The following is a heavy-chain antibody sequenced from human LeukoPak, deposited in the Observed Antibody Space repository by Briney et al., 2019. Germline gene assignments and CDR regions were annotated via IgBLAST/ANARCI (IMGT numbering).Heavy chain of an antibody. CDR2: ISAYNGNT. V-gene: IGHV1-18*01. D-gene: IGHD3-3*01. CDR3: ARTGWSGLWHYYYYMDV. Sequence: ASVKVSRKASGYTFTIYGISWVRPAPGQGLEWMGWISAYNGNTNYAQKLQGRVTMTTDTSTSTAYMELRSLRSDDTAVYYCARTGWSGLWHYYYYMDVWGKGTTVTVSS. J-gene: IGHJ6*03. CDR1: GYTFTIYG.